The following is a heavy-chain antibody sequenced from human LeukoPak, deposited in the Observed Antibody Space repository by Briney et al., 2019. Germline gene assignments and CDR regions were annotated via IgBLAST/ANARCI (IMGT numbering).Heavy chain of an antibody. CDR3: ETNLRYCSSTSCRDY. D-gene: IGHD2-2*01. V-gene: IGHV3-21*01. CDR2: ISSSSSYI. J-gene: IGHJ4*02. Sequence: PGGSLRLSCAASGFTFSSYSMNWVRQAPGKGLEWVSSISSSSSYIYYADSVKGRFTISRDNAKNSLYLQMNSLRAEDTAVYYCETNLRYCSSTSCRDYWGQGTLVTVSS. CDR1: GFTFSSYS.